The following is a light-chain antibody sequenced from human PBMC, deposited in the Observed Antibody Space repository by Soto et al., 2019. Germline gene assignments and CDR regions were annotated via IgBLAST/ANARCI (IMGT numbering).Light chain of an antibody. V-gene: IGKV3-15*01. CDR2: GAS. CDR1: QSVSSN. CDR3: QQYDNWRPKT. J-gene: IGKJ1*01. Sequence: EIVMTQSPATLSVSPGERATLSCRASQSVSSNLAWYHQKPGQAPRLLIYGASTRATSTPDRFSGSGSGTEFTLTISSLQSEDFAVYYCQQYDNWRPKTFGQGTKVEIK.